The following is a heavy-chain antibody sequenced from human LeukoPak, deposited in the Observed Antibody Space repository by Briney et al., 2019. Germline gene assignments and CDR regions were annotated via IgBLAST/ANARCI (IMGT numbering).Heavy chain of an antibody. J-gene: IGHJ4*02. CDR2: IIPIFGTA. CDR3: ARDYEGYSYGRFFDY. Sequence: ASVKVSCKASGGTFSSYAISWVRQAPGQGLEWMGGIIPIFGTANYAQKFQGRVTITTDESTSTAYMELRSLRSDDTAVYYCARDYEGYSYGRFFDYWGQGTLVTVSS. CDR1: GGTFSSYA. D-gene: IGHD5-18*01. V-gene: IGHV1-69*05.